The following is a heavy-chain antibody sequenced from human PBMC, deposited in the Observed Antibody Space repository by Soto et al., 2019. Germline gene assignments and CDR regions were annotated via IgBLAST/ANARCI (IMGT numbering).Heavy chain of an antibody. V-gene: IGHV1-3*01. CDR1: GYTFNRNA. D-gene: IGHD3-10*01. Sequence: QVQLVQSGAEVKKPGASVKVSCKASGYTFNRNAIHWVRQAPGQRLEWMGWIDAGNGNTRYSQKCQGRVTITRNTSARTADMELSSLISEDTAVYYCARDYYGSGSYYWFDPWGQGTLVTVSS. CDR2: IDAGNGNT. CDR3: ARDYYGSGSYYWFDP. J-gene: IGHJ5*02.